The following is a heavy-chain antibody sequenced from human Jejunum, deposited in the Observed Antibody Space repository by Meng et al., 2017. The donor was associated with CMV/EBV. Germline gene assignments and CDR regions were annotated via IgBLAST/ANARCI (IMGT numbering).Heavy chain of an antibody. J-gene: IGHJ4*02. V-gene: IGHV3-7*01. D-gene: IGHD1-1*01. CDR3: ARIGYTSSSLDY. Sequence: SGFTFSRYWMTWVRKAPGKGLEWVVNIKQDGSEKYYVDSVKGRFTVSRDNARNSVYLQLNSLTVEDTAVYYCARIGYTSSSLDYWGRGTLVTVPQ. CDR2: IKQDGSEK. CDR1: GFTFSRYW.